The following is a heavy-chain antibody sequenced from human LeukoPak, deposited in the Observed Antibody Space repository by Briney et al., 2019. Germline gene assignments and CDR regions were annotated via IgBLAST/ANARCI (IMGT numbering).Heavy chain of an antibody. CDR3: AKSFDN. J-gene: IGHJ4*02. V-gene: IGHV3-48*04. Sequence: GGSLRLSCATSGFNFGGHSMNWVRQAPGKGLEWVSYISSTASSIYYADSVKGRFTISRDYAKNSLYLQMNSLRAEDTAVYYCAKSFDNWGQGTLVTVSS. CDR1: GFNFGGHS. CDR2: ISSTASSI.